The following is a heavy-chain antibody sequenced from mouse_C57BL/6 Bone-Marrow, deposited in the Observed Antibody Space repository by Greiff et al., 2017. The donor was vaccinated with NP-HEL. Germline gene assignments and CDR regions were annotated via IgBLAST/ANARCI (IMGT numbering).Heavy chain of an antibody. J-gene: IGHJ2*01. Sequence: VKLVESGAELVRPGASVTLSCKASGYTFTDYEMHWVKQTPVHGLEWIGAIDPETGGTAYNQKFKGKAILTADKSSSTAYMELRSLTSEDSAVYYCTRDSSGYGGYWGQGTTLTVSS. CDR2: IDPETGGT. V-gene: IGHV1-15*01. CDR3: TRDSSGYGGY. CDR1: GYTFTDYE. D-gene: IGHD3-2*02.